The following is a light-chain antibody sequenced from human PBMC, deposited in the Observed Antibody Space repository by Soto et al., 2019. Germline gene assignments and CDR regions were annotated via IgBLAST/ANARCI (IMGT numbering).Light chain of an antibody. CDR3: GTWDSSLSGYVV. J-gene: IGLJ2*01. CDR1: SSNIGNNY. Sequence: QSVLTQPPSVSAAPGQKVTISCSGSSSNIGNNYVSWYQQLPGTAPKLLIYESNKRPSGIPDRFSGSKPGTSATLGITGLQTGDEADYYCGTWDSSLSGYVVFGGGTKVTVL. V-gene: IGLV1-51*02. CDR2: ESN.